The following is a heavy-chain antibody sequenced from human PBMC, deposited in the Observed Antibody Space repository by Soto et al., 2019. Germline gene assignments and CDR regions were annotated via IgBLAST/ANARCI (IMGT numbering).Heavy chain of an antibody. CDR3: ANERVGEMATGGYFDY. CDR1: GGTFSNGA. D-gene: IGHD3-10*01. Sequence: QVQLVQSGAEVKRPGSSVKVSCKISGGTFSNGAFSWVRQAPGQGLEWMGGIIPLFGTPSYAQKFQGRVTVTAYESSSTVYMELSSLTSEDTAIYYCANERVGEMATGGYFDYRGQGTLVSLSS. J-gene: IGHJ4*02. CDR2: IIPLFGTP. V-gene: IGHV1-69*01.